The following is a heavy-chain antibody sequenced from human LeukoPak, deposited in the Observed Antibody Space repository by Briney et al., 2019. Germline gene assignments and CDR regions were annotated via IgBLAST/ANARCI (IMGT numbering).Heavy chain of an antibody. CDR3: ARVDIVTTNFFDP. D-gene: IGHD5-12*01. J-gene: IGHJ5*02. Sequence: SETLSLTCGVYGEPLSGYCWTWIRQPPGKGLEWIGDINHRGSGTYNPSLKSRLTISADTSKNQFSLRLISVTAADTAVYYCARVDIVTTNFFDPWGQGALVFVSS. CDR1: GEPLSGYC. V-gene: IGHV4-34*01. CDR2: INHRGSG.